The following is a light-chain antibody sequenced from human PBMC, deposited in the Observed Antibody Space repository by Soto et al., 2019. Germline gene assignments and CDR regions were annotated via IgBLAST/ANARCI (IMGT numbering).Light chain of an antibody. CDR2: GAS. J-gene: IGKJ1*01. V-gene: IGKV3-15*01. CDR3: QQYNNWPPTWT. CDR1: QSVSSN. Sequence: EIVMTQSPATLSVSPGERATLSCRASQSVSSNLAWYQQKPGPAPRLLIYGASTRATGIPARFSGSGSGTEFTLTISSLQSEDFAVYYCQQYNNWPPTWTFGQGTKVDIK.